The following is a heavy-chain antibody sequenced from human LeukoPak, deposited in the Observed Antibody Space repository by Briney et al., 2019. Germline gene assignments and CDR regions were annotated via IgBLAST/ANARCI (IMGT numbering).Heavy chain of an antibody. CDR2: ISYDGSNK. J-gene: IGHJ3*02. V-gene: IGHV3-30-3*01. CDR1: GFTFSSYA. CDR3: ARGEKPISPSSGAFDI. Sequence: PGGSLRLSCAASGFTFSSYAMHWVRQAPGKGLEWVAVISYDGSNKYYADSVKGRFTISRDNSKDTLYLQMNSLRAEDTAAYYCARGEKPISPSSGAFDIWGQGTMVTVSS. D-gene: IGHD3-9*01.